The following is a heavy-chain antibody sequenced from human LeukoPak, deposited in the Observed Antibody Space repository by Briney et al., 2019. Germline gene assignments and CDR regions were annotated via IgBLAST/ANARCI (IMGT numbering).Heavy chain of an antibody. CDR1: GFTFDDYA. CDR3: AKAATVTTSDLDY. V-gene: IGHV3-9*01. CDR2: ISWNSGSI. J-gene: IGHJ4*02. Sequence: GGSLRLSCAAPGFTFDDYAMHWVRQAPGKGLEWVSGISWNSGSIGYADSVKGRFTISRDNAKNSLYLQMNSLRAEDTALYYCAKAATVTTSDLDYWGQGTLVTVSS. D-gene: IGHD4-17*01.